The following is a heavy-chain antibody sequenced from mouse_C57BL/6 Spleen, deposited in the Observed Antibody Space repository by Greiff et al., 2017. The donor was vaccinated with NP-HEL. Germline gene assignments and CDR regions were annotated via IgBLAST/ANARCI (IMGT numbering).Heavy chain of an antibody. J-gene: IGHJ3*01. V-gene: IGHV5-17*01. CDR2: ISSGSSTI. CDR1: GFTFSDYG. Sequence: EVKLMESGGGLVKPGGSLKLSCAASGFTFSDYGMHWVRQAPEKGLEWVAYISSGSSTIYYADTVKGRFTISRDNAKNTLFLQMTSLRSEYTAMYYCARGVLGAWFAYWGQGTLVTVSA. CDR3: ARGVLGAWFAY.